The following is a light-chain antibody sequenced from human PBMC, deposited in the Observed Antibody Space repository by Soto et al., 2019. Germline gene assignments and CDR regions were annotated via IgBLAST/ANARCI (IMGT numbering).Light chain of an antibody. Sequence: QSVLTQPPSASGTPGQRVTISCSGSSSNIGSNTVNWYQQLPGTAPKLLIYSNNQRPSGVPDRFSGSKSGTSASLAISGLQXEDEADYYCEAWDDSLNAVYVFGTGTRSPS. CDR1: SSNIGSNT. V-gene: IGLV1-44*01. J-gene: IGLJ1*01. CDR2: SNN. CDR3: EAWDDSLNAVYV.